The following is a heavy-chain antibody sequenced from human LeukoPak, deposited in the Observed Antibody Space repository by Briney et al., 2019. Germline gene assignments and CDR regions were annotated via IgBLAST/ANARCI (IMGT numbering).Heavy chain of an antibody. CDR3: ARGLRLVVPAANNWFDP. D-gene: IGHD2-2*01. Sequence: PSETLSLTCTVSGGSISSYYWSWIRQPAGKGLEWIGRIYTSGSTNYNPSLKSRVTMSVDTSKNQFSLKLSSVTAADTAVYYCARGLRLVVPAANNWFDPWGQGTLVTVSS. J-gene: IGHJ5*02. CDR1: GGSISSYY. V-gene: IGHV4-4*07. CDR2: IYTSGST.